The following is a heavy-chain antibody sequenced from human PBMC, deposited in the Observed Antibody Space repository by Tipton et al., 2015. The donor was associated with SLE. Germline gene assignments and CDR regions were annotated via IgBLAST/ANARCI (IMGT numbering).Heavy chain of an antibody. CDR3: ARDTDRGSSAYAGAFDF. CDR1: GGSVSSDSHY. V-gene: IGHV4-61*02. D-gene: IGHD3-22*01. Sequence: TLSLTCTVSGGSVSSDSHYWGWVRQPPGKGLEWIGRIYSSGRTNYNPSLRSRLTISLDTSKNQFSLNLISVTAADTAVYYCARDTDRGSSAYAGAFDFWGQGTVVTVSS. CDR2: IYSSGRT. J-gene: IGHJ3*01.